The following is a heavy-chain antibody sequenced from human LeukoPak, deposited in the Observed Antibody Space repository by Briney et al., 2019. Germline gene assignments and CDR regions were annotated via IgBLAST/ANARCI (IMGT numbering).Heavy chain of an antibody. J-gene: IGHJ4*02. D-gene: IGHD3-10*01. CDR1: GFTFSSYG. CDR3: ASALNYYGPFDY. Sequence: GRSLRLSCAASGFTFSSYGMHWVRQAPGKGLEWVAVISYDGSNKYYADSVKGRFTISRDNSKNTLYLQMNSLRAEDTAVYCCASALNYYGPFDYWGQGTLVTVSS. CDR2: ISYDGSNK. V-gene: IGHV3-30*03.